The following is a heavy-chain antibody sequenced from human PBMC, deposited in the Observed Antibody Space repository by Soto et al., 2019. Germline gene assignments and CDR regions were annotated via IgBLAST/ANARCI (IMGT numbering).Heavy chain of an antibody. D-gene: IGHD4-17*01. CDR1: GFTFSSYA. V-gene: IGHV3-23*01. J-gene: IGHJ4*02. CDR2: ISGSGGST. CDR3: AKGPLGRDYEGFDY. Sequence: PGGSLRLSCAASGFTFSSYAMSWVRQTPGKGLEWVSAISGSGGSTYYADSVKGRFTISRDNSKNTLYLRMNSLRAEDTAVYYCAKGPLGRDYEGFDYWGQGTLVTVS.